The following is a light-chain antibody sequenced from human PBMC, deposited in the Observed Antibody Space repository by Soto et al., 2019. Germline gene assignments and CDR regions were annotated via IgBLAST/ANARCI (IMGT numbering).Light chain of an antibody. CDR3: QQFGRSPWT. CDR2: SAS. CDR1: QSVSSSY. J-gene: IGKJ1*01. V-gene: IGKV3-20*01. Sequence: EIVLTQSPGTLSLSPGERATLSCRASQSVSSSYLAWYQQKPGQAPRLLIYSASNRAAGVPDRFSGSGSGADFSLTISRLEPEDFAVYYCQQFGRSPWTFGQGTKGDI.